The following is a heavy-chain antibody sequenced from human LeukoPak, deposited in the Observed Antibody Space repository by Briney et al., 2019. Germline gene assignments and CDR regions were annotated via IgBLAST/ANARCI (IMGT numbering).Heavy chain of an antibody. CDR2: ISAYNGNT. Sequence: ASVKVSCKASGGTFSSYAISWVRQAPGQGLEWMGWISAYNGNTNYAQKLQGRVTMTTDTSTSTAYMELRSLRSDDTAVYYCARDVDDSSGYYRFDPWGQGTLVTVSS. V-gene: IGHV1-18*01. CDR1: GGTFSSYA. D-gene: IGHD3-22*01. J-gene: IGHJ5*02. CDR3: ARDVDDSSGYYRFDP.